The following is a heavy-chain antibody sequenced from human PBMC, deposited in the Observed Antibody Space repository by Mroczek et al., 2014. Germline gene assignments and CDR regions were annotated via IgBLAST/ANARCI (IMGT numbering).Heavy chain of an antibody. Sequence: QVQLQESGPGLVKPSQTLSLTCTVSGGSISSGSYYWSWIRQPAGKGLEWIGRIYTSGSTNYNPSLKSRVTISIDTSKNQFSLKLSSVTAADTAVYYCARSAPPITMIRTTWGQGTLVTVSS. D-gene: IGHD3-22*01. V-gene: IGHV4-61*02. CDR2: IYTSGST. CDR3: ARSAPPITMIRTT. CDR1: GGSISSGSYY. J-gene: IGHJ4*02.